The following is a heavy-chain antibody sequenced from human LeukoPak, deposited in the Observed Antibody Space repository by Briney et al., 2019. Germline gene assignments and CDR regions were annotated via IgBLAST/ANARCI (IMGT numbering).Heavy chain of an antibody. CDR1: GFTFSSYA. CDR3: AKSSRMTTVTTFAS. J-gene: IGHJ5*02. Sequence: GGSLRLSCAASGFTFSSYAMSWVRQAPGKGLEWVSAISGSGGSTYYADSVKGRFTISRDTSKNTLYLQMNSLRAEDTAVYYCAKSSRMTTVTTFASWGQGTLVTVSS. CDR2: ISGSGGST. V-gene: IGHV3-23*01. D-gene: IGHD4-17*01.